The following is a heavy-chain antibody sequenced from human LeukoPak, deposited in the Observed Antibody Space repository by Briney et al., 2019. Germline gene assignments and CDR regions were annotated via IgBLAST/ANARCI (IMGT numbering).Heavy chain of an antibody. CDR2: ISSSSSTI. CDR3: ARDNYYDSSGYYSGTTIDY. D-gene: IGHD3-22*01. J-gene: IGHJ4*02. CDR1: GFTFSSYS. Sequence: PGGSLRLSCAASGFTFSSYSMNWVRQAPGKGLEWVSYISSSSSTIYYADSVKGRFTISRDNAKNSLYLQMNSQRAEDTAVYYCARDNYYDSSGYYSGTTIDYWGQGTLVTVSS. V-gene: IGHV3-48*01.